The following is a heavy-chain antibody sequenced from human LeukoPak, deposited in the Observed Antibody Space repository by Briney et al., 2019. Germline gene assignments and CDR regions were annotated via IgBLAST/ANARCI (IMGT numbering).Heavy chain of an antibody. J-gene: IGHJ4*02. CDR3: ARDGYTYGSFDY. V-gene: IGHV4-39*01. D-gene: IGHD5-18*01. Sequence: PSETLSLTCTVSGGSISSSSYFWGWIRQPPGKGLEWIGSIYYSGSTYSNPSLKSRVTISVDTSKSQFSLKLTSVTAADTAVYYCARDGYTYGSFDYWGQGTLVTVSS. CDR2: IYYSGST. CDR1: GGSISSSSYF.